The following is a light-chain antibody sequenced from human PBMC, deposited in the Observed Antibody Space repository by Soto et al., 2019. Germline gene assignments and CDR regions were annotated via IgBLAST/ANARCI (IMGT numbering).Light chain of an antibody. V-gene: IGKV1-5*03. CDR3: QQYNSYSPT. J-gene: IGKJ1*01. Sequence: DIPITQSPSTLSASVGASSTITCRASQSISVWLAWYQQKAGKAPNLLIYNASRLESGVPSRFSGSGSETEFTLTSSGLQPGDSATYYCQQYNSYSPTFGQGTKVDIK. CDR2: NAS. CDR1: QSISVW.